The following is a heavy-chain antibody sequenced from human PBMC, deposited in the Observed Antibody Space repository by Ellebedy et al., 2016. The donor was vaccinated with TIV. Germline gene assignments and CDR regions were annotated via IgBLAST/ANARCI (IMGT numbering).Heavy chain of an antibody. D-gene: IGHD1-26*01. J-gene: IGHJ4*02. V-gene: IGHV4-61*01. CDR2: IYYSGST. Sequence: SETLSLTXTVSGYSISSGYYWGWIRQPPGKGLEWIGYIYYSGSTNYNPSLKSRVTISVDTSKNQISLRLTSVTAADTAVYYCARGDSGSYVRHFDYWGQGTLVTVSS. CDR1: GYSISSGYY. CDR3: ARGDSGSYVRHFDY.